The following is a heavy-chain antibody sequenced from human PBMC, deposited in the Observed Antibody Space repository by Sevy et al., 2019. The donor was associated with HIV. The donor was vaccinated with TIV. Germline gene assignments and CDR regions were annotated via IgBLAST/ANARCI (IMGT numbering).Heavy chain of an antibody. CDR3: ARTLILVIPGATDLYFDN. CDR1: GGTFSNYA. J-gene: IGHJ4*02. CDR2: IIPIFGTT. V-gene: IGHV1-69*13. Sequence: ASVKVSCKASGGTFSNYALSWARQAPGQGLEWMGGIIPIFGTTNFAQTFQGRVTITADEFTSTAYMELSSLRSADTAVYYCARTLILVIPGATDLYFDNWGQGTLVTVSS. D-gene: IGHD2-2*01.